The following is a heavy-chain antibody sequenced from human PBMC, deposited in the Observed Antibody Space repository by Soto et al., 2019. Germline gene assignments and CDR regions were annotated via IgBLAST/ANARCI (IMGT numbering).Heavy chain of an antibody. J-gene: IGHJ4*02. Sequence: LSLTCTVSGGSISGYYWSWIRQPPGKGLEWIGHIYYNGSSYYNPSLKSRLTISVDTSKNQFSLKLSSVTAADTAVYYCARGGGSLPYWGQGTLVTVSS. CDR3: ARGGGSLPY. CDR2: IYYNGSS. CDR1: GGSISGYY. D-gene: IGHD1-26*01. V-gene: IGHV4-59*01.